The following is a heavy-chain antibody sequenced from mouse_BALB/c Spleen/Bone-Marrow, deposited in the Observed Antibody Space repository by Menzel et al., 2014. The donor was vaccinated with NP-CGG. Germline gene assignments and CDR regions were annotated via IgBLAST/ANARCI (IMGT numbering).Heavy chain of an antibody. D-gene: IGHD2-4*01. J-gene: IGHJ2*01. CDR1: GFTFSSYA. CDR2: ISSGGSYT. Sequence: DVQLVESGGGLVKPGGSLKLSCAASGFTFSSYAMSWVRQTPEKRLEWVATISSGGSYTYYPDSVKGRFTISRDNAKNTLYLQKSSLRSEDTAMYYCARHGITRLLDYWGQGTTLTVSS. CDR3: ARHGITRLLDY. V-gene: IGHV5-9-3*01.